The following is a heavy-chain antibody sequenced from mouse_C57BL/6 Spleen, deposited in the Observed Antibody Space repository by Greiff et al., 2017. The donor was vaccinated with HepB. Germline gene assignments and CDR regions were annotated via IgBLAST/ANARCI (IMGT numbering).Heavy chain of an antibody. D-gene: IGHD2-3*01. Sequence: EVQLQQSGAELVKPGASVKLSCTASGFNLKDYYMHWVKQRPEQCLEWIGRIDPEDGETKYALKFQGKATITADTSSNTAYLQLSSLKSEDTAVCYCASRGWLPPVAYWGQGTLVTVSA. CDR3: ASRGWLPPVAY. CDR2: IDPEDGET. CDR1: GFNLKDYY. V-gene: IGHV14-2*01. J-gene: IGHJ3*01.